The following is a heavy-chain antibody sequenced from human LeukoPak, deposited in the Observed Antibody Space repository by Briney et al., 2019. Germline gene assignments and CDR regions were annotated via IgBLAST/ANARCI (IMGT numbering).Heavy chain of an antibody. CDR2: ISAYNGNT. V-gene: IGHV1-18*04. D-gene: IGHD3-9*01. Sequence: ASVKVSCKASGYTFTSHGISWVRQAPGQGLEWMGWISAYNGNTNYAQKLQGRVTMTTDTSTSTAYMELRSLRSDDTAVYYCARDGTLLRYFDWLFPPHFDYWGQGTLVTVSS. CDR1: GYTFTSHG. CDR3: ARDGTLLRYFDWLFPPHFDY. J-gene: IGHJ4*02.